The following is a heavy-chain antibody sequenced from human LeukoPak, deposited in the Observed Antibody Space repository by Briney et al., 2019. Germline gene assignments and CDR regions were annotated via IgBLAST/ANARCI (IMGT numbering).Heavy chain of an antibody. Sequence: GGSLRLSCAASGFTFSSYGLHWVRQAPGKGLEWVAFIRYDGSNKYYADSVKGRFTISRDNSKNTLYLQMNSLRAEDTAVYYCAKDCVLPYYYDTWTYYYYYYMDVWGKGTTVTVSS. V-gene: IGHV3-30*02. CDR2: IRYDGSNK. D-gene: IGHD3-22*01. J-gene: IGHJ6*03. CDR3: AKDCVLPYYYDTWTYYYYYYMDV. CDR1: GFTFSSYG.